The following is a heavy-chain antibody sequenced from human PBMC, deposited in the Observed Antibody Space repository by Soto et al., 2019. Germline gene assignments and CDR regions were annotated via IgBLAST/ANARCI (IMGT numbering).Heavy chain of an antibody. CDR3: ARDRGHSTGYYPYWFDP. V-gene: IGHV1-69*12. J-gene: IGHJ5*02. CDR1: GGTFSSYA. CDR2: IIPIFGTA. Sequence: QVQLVQSGAEVKKPGSSVKVSCKASGGTFSSYAISWVRQAPGQGLEWVGEIIPIFGTANYAQKFQGRVTITADEYTSTAYMELSSLSSKDTDVYYCARDRGHSTGYYPYWFDPWGQGTLVTVSS. D-gene: IGHD3-22*01.